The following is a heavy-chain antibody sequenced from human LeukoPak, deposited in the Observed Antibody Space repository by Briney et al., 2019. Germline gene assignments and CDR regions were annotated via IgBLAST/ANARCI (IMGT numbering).Heavy chain of an antibody. CDR2: IYIDGTT. J-gene: IGHJ4*02. D-gene: IGHD6-13*01. V-gene: IGHV3-53*01. Sequence: GGSLRLSCAASGFIVSHNYMTWVRQAPGKGLEWISVIYIDGTTYYADSVKGRFTISRDQANNTLYLQMNTLRDEDTAVYYCARGPRYSFYWGQGTLVTVSS. CDR1: GFIVSHNY. CDR3: ARGPRYSFY.